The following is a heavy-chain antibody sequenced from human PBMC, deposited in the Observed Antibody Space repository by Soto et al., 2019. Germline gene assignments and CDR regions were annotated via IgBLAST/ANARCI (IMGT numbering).Heavy chain of an antibody. J-gene: IGHJ3*02. CDR3: AREKANCSGGSCSADAFDI. V-gene: IGHV4-59*01. D-gene: IGHD2-15*01. Sequence: QVQLQESGPGLVKPSETLSLTCTVSGGSISSYYWSWIRQPPGKGLEWIGHIYYSGSTNYNPSLKSRVTISVDTSKNQFSLKLSSVTAADTAVYYCAREKANCSGGSCSADAFDIWGQGTMVTVSS. CDR2: IYYSGST. CDR1: GGSISSYY.